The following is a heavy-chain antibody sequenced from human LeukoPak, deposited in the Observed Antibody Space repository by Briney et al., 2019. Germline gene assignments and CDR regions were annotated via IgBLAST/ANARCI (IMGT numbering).Heavy chain of an antibody. CDR2: INHSGST. Sequence: SETLSLTCAVYGGSFSGYYWSWIRQPPGKGLEWIGEINHSGSTYYNPSLKSRVTISVDTSKNQFSLKLSSVTAADTAVYYCARVHYYDSSGYYYRAWFDYWGQGTLVTVSS. V-gene: IGHV4-34*01. D-gene: IGHD3-22*01. CDR1: GGSFSGYY. CDR3: ARVHYYDSSGYYYRAWFDY. J-gene: IGHJ4*02.